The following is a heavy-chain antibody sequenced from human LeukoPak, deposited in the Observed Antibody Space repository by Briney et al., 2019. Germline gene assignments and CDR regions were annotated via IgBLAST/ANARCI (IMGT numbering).Heavy chain of an antibody. CDR2: INPNSGGT. Sequence: ASVKVSCKASGYTFTDFYMLWVRQAPGQGLEWMGWINPNSGGTDYAQKFQGRVTMTRDTSTSTAYMELNRLRSDDTAVYHCARGHGSYYYYMDVWGKGTTVTVSS. CDR3: ARGHGSYYYYMDV. V-gene: IGHV1-2*02. J-gene: IGHJ6*03. CDR1: GYTFTDFY. D-gene: IGHD3-10*01.